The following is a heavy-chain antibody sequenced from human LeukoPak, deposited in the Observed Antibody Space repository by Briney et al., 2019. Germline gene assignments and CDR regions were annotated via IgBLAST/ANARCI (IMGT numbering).Heavy chain of an antibody. CDR1: GYTFTSYY. Sequence: ASVKVSCKASGYTFTSYYMHWVRQAPGQGLECMGIINPSGGSTSYAQKFQGRVTMTRDMSTSTVYMELSSLRSEDTAVYYCARDRAARLKPYYYYYMDVWGKGTTVTVSS. V-gene: IGHV1-46*01. CDR2: INPSGGST. J-gene: IGHJ6*03. D-gene: IGHD6-6*01. CDR3: ARDRAARLKPYYYYYMDV.